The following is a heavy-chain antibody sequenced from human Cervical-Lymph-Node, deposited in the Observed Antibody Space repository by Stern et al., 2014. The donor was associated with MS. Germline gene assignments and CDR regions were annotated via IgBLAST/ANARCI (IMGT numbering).Heavy chain of an antibody. Sequence: QVQLQESGPGLVKPSETLSLTCTVSGGSISSYYWSWIRQPPGKGLEWIGYIYYSGSTNYNPSLKSRVTISVDTSKNQFSLKLSSVTAADTAVYYCARGPNGGSSGWLGDPWGQGTLVTVSS. V-gene: IGHV4-59*01. CDR3: ARGPNGGSSGWLGDP. J-gene: IGHJ5*02. D-gene: IGHD6-19*01. CDR1: GGSISSYY. CDR2: IYYSGST.